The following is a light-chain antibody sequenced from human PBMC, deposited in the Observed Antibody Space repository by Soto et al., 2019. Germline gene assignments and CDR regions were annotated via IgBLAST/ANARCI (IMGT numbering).Light chain of an antibody. CDR3: QHYNSYSEA. J-gene: IGKJ1*01. V-gene: IGKV1-5*03. CDR2: KAS. Sequence: DIQMTQSPSTLSGSVGDRVTITCRASQTFSSWLAWYQHKPGKAPKLLIYKASTLKSGVPSRFSGSGSGTEITLPTISLQPHDFATYYCQHYNSYSEAFGQRTNVDIK. CDR1: QTFSSW.